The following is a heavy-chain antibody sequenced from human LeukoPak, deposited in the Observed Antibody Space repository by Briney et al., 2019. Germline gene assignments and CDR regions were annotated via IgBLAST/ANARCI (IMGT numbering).Heavy chain of an antibody. D-gene: IGHD1-7*01. V-gene: IGHV1-69*05. CDR3: ARGTGGFNWNYRYMDV. J-gene: IGHJ6*03. CDR2: IIPIFGTA. CDR1: GGTFSSYA. Sequence: SVKVSCKASGGTFSSYAISWVRQAPGQGLEWMGGIIPIFGTANYAQKFQGRVTITTDESTSTAYMELSSLRSEDTAVYYCARGTGGFNWNYRYMDVWGKGTTVTVSS.